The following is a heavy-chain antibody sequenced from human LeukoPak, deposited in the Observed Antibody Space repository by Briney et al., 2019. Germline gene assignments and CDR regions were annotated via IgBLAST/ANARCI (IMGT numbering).Heavy chain of an antibody. CDR3: AGARSGGYANWFDP. CDR2: INPNSGGT. V-gene: IGHV1-2*04. CDR1: GYTFTGYY. J-gene: IGHJ5*02. D-gene: IGHD5-12*01. Sequence: ASVKVSCKASGYTFTGYYMHWVRQAPGQGLEWMGWINPNSGGTNYAQKFQGWVTMTRDTSISTAYMELSRLRSDDTAVYYCAGARSGGYANWFDPWGQGTLVTVSS.